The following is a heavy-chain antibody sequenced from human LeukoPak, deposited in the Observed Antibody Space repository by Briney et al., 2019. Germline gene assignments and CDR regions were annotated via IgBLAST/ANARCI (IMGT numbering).Heavy chain of an antibody. V-gene: IGHV3-7*01. D-gene: IGHD4-23*01. CDR1: GFSFSSNYW. CDR2: INQVGREK. CDR3: AREREGPYGGFDY. Sequence: GGSLRLSCAASGFSFSSNYWMSWVRQAPGKGLEWVANINQVGREKYYVDSVKGRFTISRDNAKNSLYLQMSSLRAEDTAVYYCAREREGPYGGFDYWGQGTLVTVSS. J-gene: IGHJ4*02.